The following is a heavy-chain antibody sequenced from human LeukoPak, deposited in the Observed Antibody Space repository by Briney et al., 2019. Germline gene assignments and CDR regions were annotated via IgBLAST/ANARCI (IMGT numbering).Heavy chain of an antibody. CDR2: INPNSGGT. Sequence: ASVKVSCKASGYTFTGYYMHWVRQAPGQGLEWMGRINPNSGGTNYAQKFQGRVTMTRDTSISTAYMELSRLRSDDTAVYYCARDRRSSWFPLDYWGQGTLVTVSS. J-gene: IGHJ4*02. V-gene: IGHV1-2*06. D-gene: IGHD6-13*01. CDR1: GYTFTGYY. CDR3: ARDRRSSWFPLDY.